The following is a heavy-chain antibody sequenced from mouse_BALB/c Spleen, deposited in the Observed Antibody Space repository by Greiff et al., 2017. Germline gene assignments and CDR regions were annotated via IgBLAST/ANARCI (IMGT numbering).Heavy chain of an antibody. V-gene: IGHV5-6-4*01. J-gene: IGHJ4*01. Sequence: EVQGVESGGGLVKPGGSLKLSCAASGFTFSSYTMSWVRQTPEKRLEWVATISSGGSYTYYPDSVKGRFTISRDTAKNTLYLQKSSLKAEDTAMYYCTRGGETARAYAMDYWGQGTAVTVAS. CDR2: ISSGGSYT. CDR1: GFTFSSYT. CDR3: TRGGETARAYAMDY. D-gene: IGHD3-2*01.